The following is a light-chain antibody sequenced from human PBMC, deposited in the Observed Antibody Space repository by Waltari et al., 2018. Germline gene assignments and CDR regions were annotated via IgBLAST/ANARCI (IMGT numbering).Light chain of an antibody. CDR1: QSVSRA. J-gene: IGKJ1*01. Sequence: IVLPQSPGTLSLSPGERAPRSCRASQSVSRALAWYQQKPGQAPRLLIYGASNRATGIPDRFSGSGSGTDFSLTISSLEPEDFAVYYCQHYLRLPATFGQGTKVEIK. V-gene: IGKV3-20*01. CDR2: GAS. CDR3: QHYLRLPAT.